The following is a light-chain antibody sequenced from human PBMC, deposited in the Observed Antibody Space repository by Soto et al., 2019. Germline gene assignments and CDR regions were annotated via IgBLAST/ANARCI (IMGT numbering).Light chain of an antibody. CDR1: SSDVGGYNY. CDR3: TSYKSSGTLV. J-gene: IGLJ1*01. V-gene: IGLV2-14*01. Sequence: QSVLTQPASVSGSPGQSITISCTGTSSDVGGYNYVSWYQQHPGKAPKLMIYEVDNRPSGVSNRFSGSKSGNTASLTISGLQAEDEADYYCTSYKSSGTLVFGTGTNVTVL. CDR2: EVD.